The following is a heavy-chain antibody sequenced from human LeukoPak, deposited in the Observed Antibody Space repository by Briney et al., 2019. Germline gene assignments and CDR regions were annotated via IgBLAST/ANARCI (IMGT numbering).Heavy chain of an antibody. V-gene: IGHV4-4*07. CDR1: GGSISSYY. D-gene: IGHD6-6*01. CDR2: IYTSGST. J-gene: IGHJ5*02. Sequence: LETLSLTCTVSGGSISSYYWSWIRQPAGKGLEWIGRIYTSGSTNYNPSLKSRVTMSVDTSKNQFSLKLSSVTAADTAVYYCARSSYSSSSSRTYNWFDPWGQGTLVTVSS. CDR3: ARSSYSSSSSRTYNWFDP.